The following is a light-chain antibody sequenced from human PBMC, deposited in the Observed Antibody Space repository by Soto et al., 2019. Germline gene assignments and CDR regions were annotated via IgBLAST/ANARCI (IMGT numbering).Light chain of an antibody. CDR2: AAS. CDR3: QQSYGTPLT. J-gene: IGKJ4*01. V-gene: IGKV1-39*01. Sequence: MTQSPLSLSASVGDRVTITCRASQSISNYLNWYQHKPGKVPKLLIYAASSLQSGVPTRFSGSGSGTDFTLTINSLQPEDFATYYCQQSYGTPLTFGGGTKIEIK. CDR1: QSISNY.